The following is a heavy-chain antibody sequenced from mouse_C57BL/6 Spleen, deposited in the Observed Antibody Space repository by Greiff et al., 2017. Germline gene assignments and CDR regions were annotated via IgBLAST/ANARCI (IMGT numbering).Heavy chain of an antibody. J-gene: IGHJ4*01. CDR1: GYAFSSSW. D-gene: IGHD1-1*01. CDR2: IYPGDGDT. Sequence: VQLQQSGPELVKPGASVKISCKASGYAFSSSWLNWVKQRPGPGLVWIGRIYPGDGDTNYNGEFKGKATLTSDKSSSTAYMQLSSLTSEDSAVYFCAGFISTVVATGAMDDWGKGTSVTVSS. V-gene: IGHV1-82*01. CDR3: AGFISTVVATGAMDD.